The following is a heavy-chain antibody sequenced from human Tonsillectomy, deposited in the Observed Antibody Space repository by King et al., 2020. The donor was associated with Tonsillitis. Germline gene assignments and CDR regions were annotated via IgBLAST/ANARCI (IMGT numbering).Heavy chain of an antibody. CDR2: ISATASRT. CDR1: GFTFSSYA. Sequence: QLVQSGGGLVQPGGSLRLSCAASGFTFSSYAMSWVRQAPGKGLEWGSAISATASRTYYADSVKGRFTVSRDNSKHTLYLPMNSLRAEDTAGYYCAKVHWELLDRPDAFDIWGQETMVTLSS. D-gene: IGHD1-26*01. CDR3: AKVHWELLDRPDAFDI. J-gene: IGHJ3*02. V-gene: IGHV3-23*04.